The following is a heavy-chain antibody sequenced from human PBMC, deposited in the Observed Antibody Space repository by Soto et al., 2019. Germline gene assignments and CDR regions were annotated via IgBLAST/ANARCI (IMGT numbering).Heavy chain of an antibody. Sequence: QAQLVESGGGVVQPGRSLRLSCAASGFTFSSYGMHWVRQAPGKGLEWVAVISYDGSNKYYADSVKGRFTISRDNSKNTLYLQMNSLRAEDTAVYYCAKDRLAAAGRNYYYGMDVWGQGTTVTVSS. V-gene: IGHV3-30*18. J-gene: IGHJ6*02. CDR1: GFTFSSYG. CDR2: ISYDGSNK. CDR3: AKDRLAAAGRNYYYGMDV. D-gene: IGHD6-13*01.